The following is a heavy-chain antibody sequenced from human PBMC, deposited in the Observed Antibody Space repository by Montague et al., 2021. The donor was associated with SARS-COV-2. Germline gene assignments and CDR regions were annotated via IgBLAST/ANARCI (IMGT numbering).Heavy chain of an antibody. CDR3: ATEMPAYDVFDI. CDR2: IYNTGXT. V-gene: IGHV4-61*08. CDR1: GGSVTSGDYY. J-gene: IGHJ3*02. D-gene: IGHD2-2*01. Sequence: SETLSLTCTVSGGSVTSGDYYWTWIRQPPGKGLEWIGYIYNTGXTXYXXXXKSRVTISMDTSKNQCSLKVDSVSAADTAVYYCATEMPAYDVFDIWGQGTMVTVSS.